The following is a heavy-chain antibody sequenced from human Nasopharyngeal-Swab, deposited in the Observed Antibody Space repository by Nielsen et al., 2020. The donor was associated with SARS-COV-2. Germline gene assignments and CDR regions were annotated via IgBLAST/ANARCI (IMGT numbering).Heavy chain of an antibody. V-gene: IGHV3-49*04. Sequence: GESLKISCTASGFTFGDYVMTWVRQAPGQGLEWVGYIRGKAYGGTTEYAASVKGRFTLSRDDSKSIAYLQMNNVKTEDTAVFYCVRDKSRGADAFDIWGQGALVTVSS. CDR1: GFTFGDYV. D-gene: IGHD3-16*01. J-gene: IGHJ3*02. CDR2: IRGKAYGGTT. CDR3: VRDKSRGADAFDI.